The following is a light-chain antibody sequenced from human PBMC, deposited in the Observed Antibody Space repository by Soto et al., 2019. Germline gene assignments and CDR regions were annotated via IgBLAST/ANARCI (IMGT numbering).Light chain of an antibody. V-gene: IGKV3D-15*01. Sequence: EIVLTQSPGTLSLSPGERATLSCRASQSVGSFLAWYQLRPGQVPRLLIYDASNRATGIPARFSGSGSGTEFTLTISSLQSEDFAVYYCQQYNNWWTFGQGTKVDIK. CDR2: DAS. CDR1: QSVGSF. J-gene: IGKJ1*01. CDR3: QQYNNWWT.